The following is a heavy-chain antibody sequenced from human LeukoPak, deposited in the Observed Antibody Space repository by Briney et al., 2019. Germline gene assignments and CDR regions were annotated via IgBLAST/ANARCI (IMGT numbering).Heavy chain of an antibody. CDR1: NGSISSYY. V-gene: IGHV4-59*01. Sequence: PSETLSLTCTVSNGSISSYYWSWIRQPPGKGLEWIGYIYYGGSTNYNPSLKSRVTISVDTSKNQFSLKLSSVTAADTAFYYCARYIVSYPHDAFDIWGQGTMVTVSS. D-gene: IGHD1-26*01. J-gene: IGHJ3*02. CDR2: IYYGGST. CDR3: ARYIVSYPHDAFDI.